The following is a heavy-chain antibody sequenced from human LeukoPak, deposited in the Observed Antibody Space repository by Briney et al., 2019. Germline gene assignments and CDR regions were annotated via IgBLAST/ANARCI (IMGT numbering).Heavy chain of an antibody. D-gene: IGHD3-9*01. Sequence: GESLKISCKGSGYSFTSYWIGWVRQMPGKGLEWMGIIYPGDSDTRYSPSFQGQVTISADKSISTAYLQWSSLKASDTAMYYCARLNDILTGFHHDAFDIWGQGTMVTVSS. J-gene: IGHJ3*02. V-gene: IGHV5-51*01. CDR2: IYPGDSDT. CDR3: ARLNDILTGFHHDAFDI. CDR1: GYSFTSYW.